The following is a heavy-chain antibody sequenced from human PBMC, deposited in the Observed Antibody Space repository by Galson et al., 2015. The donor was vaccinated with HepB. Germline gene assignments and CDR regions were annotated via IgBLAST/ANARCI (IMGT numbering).Heavy chain of an antibody. V-gene: IGHV3-21*01. J-gene: IGHJ4*02. CDR1: GFTFSSYS. D-gene: IGHD6-19*01. CDR2: ISSSSSYI. CDR3: ASAENLSSGWYRD. Sequence: SLRLSCAASGFTFSSYSMNWVRQAPGKGLEWVSSISSSSSYIYYADSVKGRFTISRDNAKNSLYLQMNSLRAEDTAVYYCASAENLSSGWYRDWGQGTLVTVSS.